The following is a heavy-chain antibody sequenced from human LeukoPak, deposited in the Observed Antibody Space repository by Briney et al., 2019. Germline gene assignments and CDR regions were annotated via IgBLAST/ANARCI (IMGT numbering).Heavy chain of an antibody. D-gene: IGHD6-19*01. CDR2: IYHSGST. CDR3: ARVAVAAREYFDY. Sequence: KPSETLSLTCAVSGGSISSSNWWSWVRQPPGKGLEWIGEIYHSGSTNYNPSLKSRVTISVDTSKNQFSLKLSSVTAADTAVYYCARVAVAAREYFDYWGQGTLVTVSS. CDR1: GGSISSSNW. V-gene: IGHV4-4*02. J-gene: IGHJ4*02.